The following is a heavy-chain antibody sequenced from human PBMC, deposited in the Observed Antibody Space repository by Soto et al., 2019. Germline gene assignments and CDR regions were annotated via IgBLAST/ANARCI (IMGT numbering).Heavy chain of an antibody. Sequence: GSLRLSCVASGFTFRTYTMNWVRQAPGKGLEWVSGIRGFSPYTFYAESVKGRFTISRDNAKNSLYLQMNSLGVEDTAVYYCARDRGYDAHDYYYNAMDVWGQGTTVTVSS. J-gene: IGHJ6*02. CDR2: IRGFSPYT. D-gene: IGHD2-15*01. CDR3: ARDRGYDAHDYYYNAMDV. CDR1: GFTFRTYT. V-gene: IGHV3-21*01.